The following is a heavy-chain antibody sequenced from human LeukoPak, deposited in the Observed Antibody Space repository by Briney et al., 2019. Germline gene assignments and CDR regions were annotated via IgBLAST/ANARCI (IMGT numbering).Heavy chain of an antibody. CDR1: GGSISSYY. Sequence: SETLSLTCTVSGGSISSYYWSWIRQPPGKGLEWIGRIYTSGSTNYNPSLKSRVTISVDTSKNQFSLKLSSVTAADTAVYYCARLLGYCSSTSCARAPFDYWGQGTLVTVSS. J-gene: IGHJ4*02. D-gene: IGHD2-2*01. V-gene: IGHV4-4*08. CDR2: IYTSGST. CDR3: ARLLGYCSSTSCARAPFDY.